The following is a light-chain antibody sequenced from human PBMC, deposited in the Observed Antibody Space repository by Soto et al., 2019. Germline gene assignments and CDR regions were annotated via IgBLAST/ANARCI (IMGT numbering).Light chain of an antibody. CDR2: LNSDGSH. Sequence: QSVLTQSPSASASLGASVKLTCTLSSGHSSYAIAWHQQQPEKGPRYLMKLNSDGSHSKGDGIPDRFSCSSSGAERYLTISSLQSEDEADYYCQTWGTGIQVFGTGTKVTVL. CDR3: QTWGTGIQV. J-gene: IGLJ1*01. CDR1: SGHSSYA. V-gene: IGLV4-69*01.